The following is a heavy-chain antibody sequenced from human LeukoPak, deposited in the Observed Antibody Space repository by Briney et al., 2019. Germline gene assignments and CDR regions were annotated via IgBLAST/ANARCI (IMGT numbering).Heavy chain of an antibody. D-gene: IGHD5-18*01. V-gene: IGHV1-2*06. CDR1: GYTFTGYY. Sequence: GASVKVSCKASGYTFTGYYMHWVRQAPGQGLEWMGRINPNSGGTNYAQKFQGRVTMTRDTSISTAYMELSRLRSDDTAVYYCARTSITWIQLVDYWRQGTLVTVCS. CDR2: INPNSGGT. CDR3: ARTSITWIQLVDY. J-gene: IGHJ4*02.